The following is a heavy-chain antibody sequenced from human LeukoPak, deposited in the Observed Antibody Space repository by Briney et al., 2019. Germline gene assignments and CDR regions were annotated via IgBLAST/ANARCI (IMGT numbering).Heavy chain of an antibody. CDR3: ARDPLPYYDILTGPH. J-gene: IGHJ4*02. CDR2: ISSSGSTI. CDR1: GFTFSSYE. Sequence: GGSLRLSCAASGFTFSSYEMNWVRQAPGKGLEWVSYISSSGSTIYYADSVKGRFTISGDNAKNSLYLQMNSLRAEDTAVYYCARDPLPYYDILTGPHWGQGTLVTVSS. D-gene: IGHD3-9*01. V-gene: IGHV3-48*03.